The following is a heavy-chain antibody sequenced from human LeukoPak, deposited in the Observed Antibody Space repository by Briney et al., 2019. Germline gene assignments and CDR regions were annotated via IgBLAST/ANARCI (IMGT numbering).Heavy chain of an antibody. CDR1: GFTFSIYW. CDR2: IKGDGSER. Sequence: GGSLRLSCAASGFTFSIYWMSWVRQAPGKGLEWVATIKGDGSERYYVDSVKGRFTVSRDNAKNSMYLQMNSLRAEDTAVYYCAKGSLRSSSWYYFDYWGQGTLVTVSS. J-gene: IGHJ4*02. D-gene: IGHD6-13*01. CDR3: AKGSLRSSSWYYFDY. V-gene: IGHV3-7*01.